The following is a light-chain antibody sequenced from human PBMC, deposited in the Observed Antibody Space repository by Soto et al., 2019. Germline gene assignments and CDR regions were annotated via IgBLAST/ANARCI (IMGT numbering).Light chain of an antibody. CDR2: AAT. J-gene: IGKJ2*03. V-gene: IGKV1-39*01. CDR3: QQSYTAPR. CDR1: QSIGSY. Sequence: DLQMTQSPSSLSASVGDRVTITCRASQSIGSYLNWYQQKPGKAPKLLIHAATSLQGGVPSRFSGSESGTDFTLTISNLQPGDFATYYCQQSYTAPRFGQGTKLEIK.